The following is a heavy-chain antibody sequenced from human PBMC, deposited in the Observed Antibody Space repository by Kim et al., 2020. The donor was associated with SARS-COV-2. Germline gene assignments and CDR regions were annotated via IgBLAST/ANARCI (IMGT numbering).Heavy chain of an antibody. Sequence: TNYAQKRAGRVTMTTDTATSTGYMELRSLRSDDTAVYYCAREAVSIFFDDWGQGTLVTVSS. CDR3: AREAVSIFFDD. D-gene: IGHD3-3*02. V-gene: IGHV1-18*01. CDR2: T. J-gene: IGHJ4*02.